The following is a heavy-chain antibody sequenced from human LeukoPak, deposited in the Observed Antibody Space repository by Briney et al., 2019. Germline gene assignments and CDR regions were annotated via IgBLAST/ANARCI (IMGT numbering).Heavy chain of an antibody. CDR3: ARDEVVVAATPHWFDP. CDR1: GYTFTSYG. V-gene: IGHV1-18*01. J-gene: IGHJ5*02. CDR2: ISAYNGNT. D-gene: IGHD2-15*01. Sequence: ASVNVSCKASGYTFTSYGISWVRHAPVQRLEWMGWISAYNGNTNYAQKLQGRVTVTTDTSTSTAYMELRSLRSDDTAVYYCARDEVVVAATPHWFDPWGQGTLVTVSS.